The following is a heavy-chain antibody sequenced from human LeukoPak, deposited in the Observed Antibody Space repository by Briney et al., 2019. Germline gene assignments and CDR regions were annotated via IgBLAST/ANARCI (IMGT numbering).Heavy chain of an antibody. CDR2: ISAYNGNT. V-gene: IGHV1-18*01. CDR3: ARCGVVVTAWHYYGMDV. CDR1: GYTFTSYG. D-gene: IGHD2-21*02. J-gene: IGHJ6*02. Sequence: GASVKVSCKASGYTFTSYGISWVRQAPGQGLEWMGWISAYNGNTNYAQKLQGRVTMTTDTSTSTAYMVLRSLRSDDTAVYYCARCGVVVTAWHYYGMDVWGQGTTVTVSS.